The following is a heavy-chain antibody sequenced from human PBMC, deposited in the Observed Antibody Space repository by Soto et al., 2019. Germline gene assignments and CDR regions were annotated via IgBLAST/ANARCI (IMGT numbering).Heavy chain of an antibody. D-gene: IGHD6-13*01. V-gene: IGHV4-39*01. Sequence: QLQLQESGPGLVKPSETLSLTCTVSGGSISSSSYYWGWIRQPPGKGLEWIGSIYYSGSTYYNPSLKSRVTISVDTSKYQFSLQVSSVTAADTAVYYCARLGRYSSSCQRQDYWGQGTLVTVSS. CDR1: GGSISSSSYY. CDR3: ARLGRYSSSCQRQDY. J-gene: IGHJ4*02. CDR2: IYYSGST.